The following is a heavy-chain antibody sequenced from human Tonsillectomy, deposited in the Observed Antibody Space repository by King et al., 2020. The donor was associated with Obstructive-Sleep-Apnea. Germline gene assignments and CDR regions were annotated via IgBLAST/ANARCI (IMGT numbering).Heavy chain of an antibody. Sequence: QLVQSGGGVVQPGRSLRLSCAASGFTFSSYAMHWVRQAPGKGREWVAVISYDGSNKYYADSVKGRFTISRDNSKNTLYLQINSLRAEDTAVFYCARDKVVRGVIESVLDYWGQGTLVTVSS. J-gene: IGHJ4*02. D-gene: IGHD3-10*01. CDR1: GFTFSSYA. CDR3: ARDKVVRGVIESVLDY. CDR2: ISYDGSNK. V-gene: IGHV3-30-3*01.